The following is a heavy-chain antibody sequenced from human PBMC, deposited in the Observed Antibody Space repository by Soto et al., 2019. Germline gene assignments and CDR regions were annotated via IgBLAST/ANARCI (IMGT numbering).Heavy chain of an antibody. CDR3: AKYGSGNYGDYALDI. CDR2: INQGGRVK. D-gene: IGHD3-10*01. CDR1: GFTFGSYW. V-gene: IGHV3-7*01. Sequence: PGWSLRLSCAASGFTFGSYWMSLVRQAPGKGLEWVANINQGGRVKNYVNSVKGRFSISRDDAERSHHLQMNSLRAEDTAVYYCAKYGSGNYGDYALDIWGEGTMVTVSS. J-gene: IGHJ3*02.